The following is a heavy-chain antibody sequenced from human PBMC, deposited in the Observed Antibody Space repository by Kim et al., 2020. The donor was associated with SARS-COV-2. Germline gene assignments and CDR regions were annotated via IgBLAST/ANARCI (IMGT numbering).Heavy chain of an antibody. Sequence: ADSGRGRFTISRKNVKISLYLQMNRLRTEDTAVYYCAKDMVAGLYYFGMDVWGQGTTVTVSS. V-gene: IGHV3-9*01. D-gene: IGHD6-13*01. J-gene: IGHJ6*02. CDR3: AKDMVAGLYYFGMDV.